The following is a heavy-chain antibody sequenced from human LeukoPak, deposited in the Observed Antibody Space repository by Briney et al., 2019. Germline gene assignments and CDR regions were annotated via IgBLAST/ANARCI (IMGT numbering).Heavy chain of an antibody. CDR1: GFTFSSYG. D-gene: IGHD3-3*01. J-gene: IGHJ4*02. Sequence: PGRSLRLSCAASGFTFSSYGMHWVRQAPGKGLEWVAVIWYDGSNKYYADSVKGRFTISRDNSKNTLYLQMNSLRAEDTAVYYCARDLTIFGVVIKYYFDYWGQGTLVTVSP. CDR3: ARDLTIFGVVIKYYFDY. CDR2: IWYDGSNK. V-gene: IGHV3-33*01.